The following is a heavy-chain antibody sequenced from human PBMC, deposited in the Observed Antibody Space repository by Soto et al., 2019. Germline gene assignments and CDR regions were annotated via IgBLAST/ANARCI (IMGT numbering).Heavy chain of an antibody. CDR1: GFTFNNYA. V-gene: IGHV3-23*01. J-gene: IGHJ4*02. CDR3: ARVSGYGYYFDY. CDR2: ITGNGVYT. Sequence: GGSLRLSCAASGFTFNNYAMSWFRQAPGKGLEWVSVITGNGVYTYYADSVKGRFTISRDSSRNTLYLEMNSLRVEDTAVYYCARVSGYGYYFDYWGQGTLVTVSS. D-gene: IGHD5-12*01.